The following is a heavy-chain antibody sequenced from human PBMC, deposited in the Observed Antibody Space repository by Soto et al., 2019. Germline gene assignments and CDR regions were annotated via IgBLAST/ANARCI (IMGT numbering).Heavy chain of an antibody. V-gene: IGHV4-39*01. CDR1: GGSISSSSYY. CDR2: IYYSGST. D-gene: IGHD3-22*01. Sequence: QLQLQESGPGLVKPSETLSLTCTVSGGSISSSSYYWGWIRQPPGKGLEWIGSIYYSGSTYYNPSLKSRDTISVDTSKNQFSLKLSSVTAADTAVYYCARRPDYYDSSGYYPFDYWGQGTLVTVSS. J-gene: IGHJ4*02. CDR3: ARRPDYYDSSGYYPFDY.